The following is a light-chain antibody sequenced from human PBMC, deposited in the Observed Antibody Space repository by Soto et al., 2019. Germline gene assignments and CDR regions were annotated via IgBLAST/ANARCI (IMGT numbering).Light chain of an antibody. Sequence: EIVMTQSPATLSVSPGERATLSCRASQSVSSNLAWYQQKPGQAPRLLIYGASSRATGIPDRFRGSGSGTEFTLTINSLQSEDFAVYYCQQYNNWPRTSGQVTKVDIK. CDR3: QQYNNWPRT. CDR1: QSVSSN. J-gene: IGKJ1*01. CDR2: GAS. V-gene: IGKV3D-15*01.